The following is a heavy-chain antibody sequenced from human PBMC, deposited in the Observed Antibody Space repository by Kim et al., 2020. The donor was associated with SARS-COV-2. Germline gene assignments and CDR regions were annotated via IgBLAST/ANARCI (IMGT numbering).Heavy chain of an antibody. V-gene: IGHV1-69*01. CDR3: ARVRTYYDFWSGHFDY. Sequence: KFQGRVTITADETTSTAYRELSSLRSEDTAVYYCARVRTYYDFWSGHFDYWGQGTLVTVSS. J-gene: IGHJ4*02. D-gene: IGHD3-3*01.